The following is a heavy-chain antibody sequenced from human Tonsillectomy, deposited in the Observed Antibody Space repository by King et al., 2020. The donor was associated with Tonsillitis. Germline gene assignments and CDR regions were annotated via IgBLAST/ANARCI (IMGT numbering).Heavy chain of an antibody. CDR2: ISGSGGTT. D-gene: IGHD7-27*01. V-gene: IGHV3-23*04. CDR1: GFTFSSYA. Sequence: VQLVESGGDLVQPGGSLRLSCAASGFTFSSYAMTWVRQTPGKGLEWVSTISGSGGTTFYADSVRGRFTISRDNSENTLYLQVNSLRAEDTAVYYCAKDGDWGLPTYYFDYWGQGTLVTVSS. J-gene: IGHJ4*02. CDR3: AKDGDWGLPTYYFDY.